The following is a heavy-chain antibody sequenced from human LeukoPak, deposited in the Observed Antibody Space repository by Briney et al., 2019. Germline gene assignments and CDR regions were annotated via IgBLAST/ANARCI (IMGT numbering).Heavy chain of an antibody. CDR2: INPNGGNT. V-gene: IGHV1-46*01. CDR3: ASGVYDTNFDY. D-gene: IGHD3-9*01. J-gene: IGHJ4*02. Sequence: ASVKVSCKASGGTFSGYAISWVRQAPGQGLEWMGIINPNGGNTNYAQKFQDRVTMIRDTSTSTVYMELSSLRSEDTAVYYCASGVYDTNFDYWGQGTLVTVSS. CDR1: GGTFSGYA.